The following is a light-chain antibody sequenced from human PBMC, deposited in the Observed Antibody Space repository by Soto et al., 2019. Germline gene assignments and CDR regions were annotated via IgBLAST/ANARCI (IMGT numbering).Light chain of an antibody. CDR2: DTS. J-gene: IGKJ4*01. V-gene: IGKV3-11*01. Sequence: EIVLTQSPGSLSLSPGERATLSCRASQSVATYLAWYQQKPGQAPRLLIYDTSNRAAGIPARFDGSGSGTDFTLTISSLEPEDFAVYYCQQRSNWPLTFGVGTQVEIK. CDR3: QQRSNWPLT. CDR1: QSVATY.